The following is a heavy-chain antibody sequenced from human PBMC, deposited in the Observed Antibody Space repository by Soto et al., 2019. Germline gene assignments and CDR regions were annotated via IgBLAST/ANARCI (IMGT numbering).Heavy chain of an antibody. J-gene: IGHJ5*02. Sequence: CGRTRANPTPTLTLTCMFSGFSLITSGVGVGWNPQSPGKALEWLGFIYCNDYKRYSPSLKSRLTITKDTSKNQVVLTMTNMDPVDTATYYRAKSGSSGWYGWFDPWGQGTLVTVSS. CDR3: AKSGSSGWYGWFDP. D-gene: IGHD6-19*01. CDR1: GFSLITSGVG. CDR2: IYCNDYK. V-gene: IGHV2-5*01.